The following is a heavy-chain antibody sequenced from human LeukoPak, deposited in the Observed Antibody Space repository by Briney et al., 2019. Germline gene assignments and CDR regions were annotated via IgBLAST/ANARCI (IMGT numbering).Heavy chain of an antibody. CDR2: ISAYNGNT. Sequence: ASVKVSCKASGYTFTSYGISWVRPAPGQGLEWMGWISAYNGNTNYAQKLQGRVTMTTDTSTSTAYMELRSLRSDDTAVYYCAREAGEGLDYYYYMDVWGKGTTVTISS. CDR3: AREAGEGLDYYYYMDV. D-gene: IGHD3-10*01. CDR1: GYTFTSYG. V-gene: IGHV1-18*01. J-gene: IGHJ6*03.